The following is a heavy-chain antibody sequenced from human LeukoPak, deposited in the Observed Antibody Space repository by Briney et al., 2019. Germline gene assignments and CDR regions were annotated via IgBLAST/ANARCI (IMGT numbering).Heavy chain of an antibody. CDR3: ARSSDYFTYFGL. V-gene: IGHV3-11*04. D-gene: IGHD2/OR15-2a*01. J-gene: IGHJ2*01. Sequence: GGSLRLSYAASGFTLIDFYMTGIRQAPGMGLEWVSYMSSTGNTIYYADSVKGRFTVSRDNAKNSLFLQMDSLRAEDTAVYYCARSSDYFTYFGLWGRGSLVTVSS. CDR2: MSSTGNTI. CDR1: GFTLIDFY.